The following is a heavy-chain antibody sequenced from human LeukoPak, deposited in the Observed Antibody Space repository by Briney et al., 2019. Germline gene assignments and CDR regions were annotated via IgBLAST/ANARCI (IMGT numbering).Heavy chain of an antibody. CDR2: ISGSGGST. CDR1: GFTFSSYA. CDR3: AKDQGYYDSSGAIGSDY. J-gene: IGHJ4*02. Sequence: PGGSLRLSCAASGFTFSSYAMSWIRQAPGKGLEWVSAISGSGGSTYYADSVKGRFTISRDNSKNTLYLQMNSLRAEDTAVYYCAKDQGYYDSSGAIGSDYWGQGTLVTVSS. V-gene: IGHV3-23*01. D-gene: IGHD3-22*01.